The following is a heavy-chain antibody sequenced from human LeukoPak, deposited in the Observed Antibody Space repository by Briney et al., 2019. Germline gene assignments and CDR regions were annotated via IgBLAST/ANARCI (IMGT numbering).Heavy chain of an antibody. CDR3: ARDRGGSYWNGAFDI. V-gene: IGHV1-58*02. CDR2: IVVGSGNT. Sequence: SVKVSCKASGFTFTSSAMQWVRQARGQRLEWIGWIVVGSGNTNYAQKFQERVTITRDMSTSTAYMELSSLRSEDTAVYYCARDRGGSYWNGAFDIWGQGTMVTVSS. CDR1: GFTFTSSA. D-gene: IGHD1-26*01. J-gene: IGHJ3*02.